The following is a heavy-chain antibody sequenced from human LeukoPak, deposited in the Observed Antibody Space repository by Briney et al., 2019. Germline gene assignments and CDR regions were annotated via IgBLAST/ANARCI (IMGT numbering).Heavy chain of an antibody. Sequence: GRSLRLSCAASGFTFSSYAMHWVRQAPGKGLEWVAVISYDGSNKYYADSVKGRFTISRDNSKNTLYLQMNSLRAEDTAVYYCARDPLYSSSYWYFDLWGRGTLVTVSS. CDR2: ISYDGSNK. D-gene: IGHD6-6*01. V-gene: IGHV3-30-3*01. CDR3: ARDPLYSSSYWYFDL. J-gene: IGHJ2*01. CDR1: GFTFSSYA.